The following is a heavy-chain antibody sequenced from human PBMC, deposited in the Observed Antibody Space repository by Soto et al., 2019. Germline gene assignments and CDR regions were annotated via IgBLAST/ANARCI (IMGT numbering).Heavy chain of an antibody. V-gene: IGHV1-18*01. CDR1: GYTFTNYG. D-gene: IGHD3-10*01. J-gene: IGHJ5*02. CDR2: INVYNGNT. CDR3: ARGVGSGSYYNQYNWFDP. Sequence: QVQLVQSGGEVKKPGASVKVSCKASGYTFTNYGISWVRQAPGQGLEWMGWINVYNGNTKYAQKVQGRVTMTTDTSQSIAYMELRSLRSDDTAVYYCARGVGSGSYYNQYNWFDPWGQGTLVTVSS.